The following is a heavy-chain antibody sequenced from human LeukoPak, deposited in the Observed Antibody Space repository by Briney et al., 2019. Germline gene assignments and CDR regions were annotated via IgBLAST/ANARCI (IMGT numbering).Heavy chain of an antibody. CDR1: GFTFSSYW. J-gene: IGHJ4*02. V-gene: IGHV3-7*01. D-gene: IGHD6-13*01. Sequence: GGSLRLSCAASGFTFSSYWMSWVRQAPGKGLEWVANIKQDGSEKYYVDSVKGRFTISRDNAKNSLYLQMNSLRAEDTAVYYCARDSPGSSSWYRDIDYWGQGTLVTVSS. CDR3: ARDSPGSSSWYRDIDY. CDR2: IKQDGSEK.